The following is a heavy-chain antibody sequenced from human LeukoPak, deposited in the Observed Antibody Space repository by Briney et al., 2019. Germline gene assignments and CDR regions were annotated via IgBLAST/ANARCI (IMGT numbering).Heavy chain of an antibody. CDR3: AKIPYYDFWSGPPSMDV. J-gene: IGHJ6*03. Sequence: GSLRLSCAASGFTFSSYAMSWVRQAPGKGLEWVSAISGSGGSTYYADSVKGRFTISRDNSKNTLYLQMNSLRAEDTAVYYCAKIPYYDFWSGPPSMDVWGKGTTVTVSS. V-gene: IGHV3-23*01. CDR2: ISGSGGST. D-gene: IGHD3-3*01. CDR1: GFTFSSYA.